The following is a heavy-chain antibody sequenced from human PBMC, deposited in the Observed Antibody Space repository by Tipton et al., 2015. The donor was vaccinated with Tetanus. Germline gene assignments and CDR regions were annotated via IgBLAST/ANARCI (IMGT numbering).Heavy chain of an antibody. V-gene: IGHV4-34*01. CDR2: INEGGST. Sequence: LRLSCAVSGGSLSDYYWSWIRQSPGKGLEWIGEINEGGSTNYNPSLESRVSISVDTSKHRFSLKVNSVIAADTATYYCARVDDSVWGSPFDPWGQGVLVTVSS. CDR1: GGSLSDYY. J-gene: IGHJ5*02. CDR3: ARVDDSVWGSPFDP. D-gene: IGHD3-16*01.